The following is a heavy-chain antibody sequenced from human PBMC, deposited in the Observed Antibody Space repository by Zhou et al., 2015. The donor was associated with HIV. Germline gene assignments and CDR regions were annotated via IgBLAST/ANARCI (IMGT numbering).Heavy chain of an antibody. CDR3: ARVVSYCGGDCYPYYFDY. CDR2: INPNSGGT. D-gene: IGHD2-21*02. CDR1: GGTFSGSD. J-gene: IGHJ4*02. V-gene: IGHV1-69*01. Sequence: LVQSGTEVRKPGSSVKVSCRATGGTFSGSDISWVRQAPGQGLEWMGRINPNSGGTNYAQKFQGRVTITADESTSTAYMELSSLRSEDTAVYYCARVVSYCGGDCYPYYFDYWGQGTLVTVSS.